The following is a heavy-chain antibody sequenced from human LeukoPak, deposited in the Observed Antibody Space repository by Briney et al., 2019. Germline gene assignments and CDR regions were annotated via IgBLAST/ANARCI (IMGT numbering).Heavy chain of an antibody. J-gene: IGHJ5*02. CDR3: ARGDSSSWYSWFDP. Sequence: PGGSLRLSCAASGFTFSDYYMSCIRQAPGKGLEWVSYISSSVSTIYYAESVKGRFTISRDNAKNSLYLPMNSLRAEHTAVYSCARGDSSSWYSWFDPWGQGTLVTVSS. CDR1: GFTFSDYY. D-gene: IGHD6-13*01. V-gene: IGHV3-11*01. CDR2: ISSSVSTI.